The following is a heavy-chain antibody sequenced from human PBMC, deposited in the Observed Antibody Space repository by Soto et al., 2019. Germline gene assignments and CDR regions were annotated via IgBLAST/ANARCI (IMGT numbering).Heavy chain of an antibody. D-gene: IGHD2-2*01. Sequence: PSETLSLTCTVSGGSISSYYWIWIRQPAGKGLEWIGRIYTSGSTNYNPSLKSRVTMSIDTSKNQFSLKLSSVTAADTAVYYCARDGVVVPAAIMYNWFDPWGQGTLVTVSS. CDR1: GGSISSYY. V-gene: IGHV4-4*07. CDR2: IYTSGST. J-gene: IGHJ5*02. CDR3: ARDGVVVPAAIMYNWFDP.